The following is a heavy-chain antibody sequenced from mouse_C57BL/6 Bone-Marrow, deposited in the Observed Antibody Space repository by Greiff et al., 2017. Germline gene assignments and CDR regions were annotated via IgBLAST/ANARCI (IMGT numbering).Heavy chain of an antibody. J-gene: IGHJ2*01. CDR1: GFNIKDDY. Sequence: VQLQQSGAELVRPGASVKLSCTASGFNIKDDYMHWVKQRPEQGLEWIGWLDPENGDTEYASKFQGKATITADTSSNTAYLQLSSLTSEDTAVYYCTRYPYDYDVGDFDYWGQGTTLTVSS. CDR3: TRYPYDYDVGDFDY. D-gene: IGHD2-4*01. V-gene: IGHV14-4*01. CDR2: LDPENGDT.